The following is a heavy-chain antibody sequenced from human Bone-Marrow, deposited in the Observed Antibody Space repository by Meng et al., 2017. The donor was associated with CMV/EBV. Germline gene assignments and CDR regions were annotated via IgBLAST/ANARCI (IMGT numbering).Heavy chain of an antibody. CDR2: IKQDGSEK. Sequence: GGSLRLSCAASGFTFSSYWMSWVRQAPGKGLEWVANIKQDGSEKYYVDSVKGRFTISRDNAKNSLYLQMNSLRAEDTAVYYCARVSGSRFLEWLSHWYFDLWGRGTLVTVSS. V-gene: IGHV3-7*01. CDR3: ARVSGSRFLEWLSHWYFDL. CDR1: GFTFSSYW. D-gene: IGHD3-3*01. J-gene: IGHJ2*01.